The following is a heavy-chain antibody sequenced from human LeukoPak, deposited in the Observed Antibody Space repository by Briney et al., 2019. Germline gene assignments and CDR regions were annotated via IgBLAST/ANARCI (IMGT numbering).Heavy chain of an antibody. J-gene: IGHJ5*02. Sequence: SETPSLTCTVSGGSISSSSYYWGWIRQPPGKGLEWIGSIYYSGSTYYNPSLKSRVTISVDTSKNQFSLKLSSVTAADTAVYYCARHLESFDYGEHVNWFDPWGQGTLVTVSS. D-gene: IGHD4-17*01. CDR2: IYYSGST. CDR1: GGSISSSSYY. CDR3: ARHLESFDYGEHVNWFDP. V-gene: IGHV4-39*01.